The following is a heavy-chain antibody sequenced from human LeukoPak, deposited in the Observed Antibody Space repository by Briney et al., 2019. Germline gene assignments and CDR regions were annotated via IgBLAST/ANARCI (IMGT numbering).Heavy chain of an antibody. V-gene: IGHV4-59*08. CDR3: ARGVRYCSSTSCRNWFDP. J-gene: IGHJ5*02. CDR2: VFYTGDT. CDR1: GGSFSSFY. Sequence: PSETLSLTCAVYGGSFSSFYWSWIRQPPGKGLEWIGYVFYTGDTNSNPSLKSRVTMSLDTSKNQLSLRLTSVTAADTAVYYCARGVRYCSSTSCRNWFDPWGQGTLVTVSS. D-gene: IGHD2-2*01.